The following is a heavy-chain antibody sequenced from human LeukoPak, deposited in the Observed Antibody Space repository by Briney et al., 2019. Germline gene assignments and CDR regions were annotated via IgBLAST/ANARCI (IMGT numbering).Heavy chain of an antibody. CDR1: GFTVSSNY. J-gene: IGHJ4*02. Sequence: GGSLRLSCAASGFTVSSNYMSWVRQAPGKGLEWVSVIYSGGSTYYADSVKGRSTISRDNSKNTLYLQMNSLRAEDTAVYYCARESGDGHFDYWGQGTLVTVSS. CDR3: ARESGDGHFDY. V-gene: IGHV3-66*01. CDR2: IYSGGST. D-gene: IGHD5-24*01.